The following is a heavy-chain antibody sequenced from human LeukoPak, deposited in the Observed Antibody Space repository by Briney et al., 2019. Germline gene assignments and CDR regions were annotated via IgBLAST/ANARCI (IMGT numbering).Heavy chain of an antibody. Sequence: SVKVSCKASGGTFSSYAISGVRQAPGQGLEWMGGIIPIFGTANYAQKFQGRVTITTDESTSTAYMELSSLRSEDTAVYYCARVPAARRHAFDIWGQGTMVTVSS. D-gene: IGHD2-2*01. CDR3: ARVPAARRHAFDI. J-gene: IGHJ3*02. CDR1: GGTFSSYA. V-gene: IGHV1-69*05. CDR2: IIPIFGTA.